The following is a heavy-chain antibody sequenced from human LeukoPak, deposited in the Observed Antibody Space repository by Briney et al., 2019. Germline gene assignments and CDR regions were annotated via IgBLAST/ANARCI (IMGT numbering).Heavy chain of an antibody. CDR3: ARDSVVVPAAVSYFQH. CDR2: IIPILGIA. J-gene: IGHJ1*01. CDR1: GGTFSSYA. Sequence: GASVKVSCKASGGTFSSYAISWVRQAPGQGLEWMGRIIPILGIANYAQKFQGRVTITADKSTSTAYMELSSLRSEDTAVYYCARDSVVVPAAVSYFQHWGQGTLVTVSS. D-gene: IGHD2-2*01. V-gene: IGHV1-69*04.